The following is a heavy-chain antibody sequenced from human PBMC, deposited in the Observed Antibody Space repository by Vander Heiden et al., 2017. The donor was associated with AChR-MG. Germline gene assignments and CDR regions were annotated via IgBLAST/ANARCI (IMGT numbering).Heavy chain of an antibody. CDR2: ISSSSSYI. Sequence: EVQLVESGGGLVKPGGSLRLSCAASGFTFSSYSMNWVRQAPGKGLEWVSSISSSSSYIYYADSVKGRFTISRDNAKNSLYLQMNSLRAEDTAVYYCGVAAIQTNRMSAFDIWGQGTMVTVSS. J-gene: IGHJ3*02. D-gene: IGHD6-13*01. CDR3: GVAAIQTNRMSAFDI. CDR1: GFTFSSYS. V-gene: IGHV3-21*01.